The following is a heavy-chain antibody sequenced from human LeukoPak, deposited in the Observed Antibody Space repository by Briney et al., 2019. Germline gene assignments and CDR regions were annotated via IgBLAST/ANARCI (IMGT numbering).Heavy chain of an antibody. CDR3: AREVDYFDSSNFYPHLRFDP. CDR2: ISGSSSLM. D-gene: IGHD3-22*01. J-gene: IGHJ5*02. V-gene: IGHV3-48*04. CDR1: GFTFSSYA. Sequence: PGGSLRLSCAASGFTFSSYAMHWVRQSPGMGLEWVSYISGSSSLMYYADSVKGRFTISRDNPKNSLFLQMNSLKVEDTAVYYCAREVDYFDSSNFYPHLRFDPWGQGTLVIVSS.